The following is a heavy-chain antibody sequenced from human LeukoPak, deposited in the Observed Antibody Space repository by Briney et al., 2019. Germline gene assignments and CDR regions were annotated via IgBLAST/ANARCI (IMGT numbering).Heavy chain of an antibody. Sequence: GESLKISCKGSGYRFADYWIAWVRQVPGQGLEWMGIIYPDDSDTRYSPSFLGQVTISADKSISTAYLQWSSLKASDTAMYHCARPVEMATSPFDYWGQGTLVTVSS. CDR1: GYRFADYW. CDR2: IYPDDSDT. D-gene: IGHD5-24*01. CDR3: ARPVEMATSPFDY. J-gene: IGHJ4*02. V-gene: IGHV5-51*01.